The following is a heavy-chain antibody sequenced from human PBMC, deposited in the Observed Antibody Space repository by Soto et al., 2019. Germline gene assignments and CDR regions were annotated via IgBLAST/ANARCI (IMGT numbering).Heavy chain of an antibody. CDR1: GFTFSNDG. CDR3: AKDMHPNYYYDTSGPVACFDN. J-gene: IGHJ4*02. V-gene: IGHV3-23*01. CDR2: LLGSDYIT. Sequence: GTLRHSWAPSGFTFSNDGMNWVRQAPGKGPEWVSGLLGSDYITYYADAVKGRFIISRDNSKNTLFLYMTSLRAEDTAVYFCAKDMHPNYYYDTSGPVACFDNWGLGTLVTLSS. D-gene: IGHD3-22*01.